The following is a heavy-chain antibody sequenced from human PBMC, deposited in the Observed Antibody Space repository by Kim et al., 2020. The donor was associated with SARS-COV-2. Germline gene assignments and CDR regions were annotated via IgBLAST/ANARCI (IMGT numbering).Heavy chain of an antibody. CDR1: GGSISSYY. Sequence: SETLSLTCTVSGGSISSYYWSWIRQPRGKGLEWIGYIYYSGSTNYNPSLKSRVTISVDTSKNQFSLKLSSVTAADTAVYYCARVRSLAARPDWYFDLWGRGTLVTVSS. V-gene: IGHV4-59*13. CDR2: IYYSGST. J-gene: IGHJ2*01. D-gene: IGHD6-6*01. CDR3: ARVRSLAARPDWYFDL.